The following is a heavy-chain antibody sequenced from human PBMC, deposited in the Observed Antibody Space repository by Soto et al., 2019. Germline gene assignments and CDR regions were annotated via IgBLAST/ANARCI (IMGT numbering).Heavy chain of an antibody. CDR2: IIPIFGTA. CDR3: ARDPSVWGCNSSYGLCGMDV. Sequence: SVKVACKASGGTFSSYAISWVRQAPGQGLEWMEGIIPIFGTANYAQKFQGRVTITADKSTSTAYMELSSLRSEDTAVYYCARDPSVWGCNSSYGLCGMDVCHQGTTFTVSS. J-gene: IGHJ6*02. V-gene: IGHV1-69*06. CDR1: GGTFSSYA. D-gene: IGHD1-7*01.